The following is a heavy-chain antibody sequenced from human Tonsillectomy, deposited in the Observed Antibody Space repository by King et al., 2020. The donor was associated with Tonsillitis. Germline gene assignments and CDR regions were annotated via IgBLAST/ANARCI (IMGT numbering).Heavy chain of an antibody. V-gene: IGHV3-11*01. J-gene: IGHJ3*02. CDR3: ARDQYYDFLSGYYFDVQQLVLRLDAFDI. CDR2: ISSSCSTI. D-gene: IGHD3-3*01. Sequence: VQLVESGGGLVKPGGSLRLSCAASGFTFSDYYMSWIRQAPGKGLEWVSYISSSCSTIYYADSVKGRFTISRDNAKNSLYLKMNSLRAEDTAVYYCARDQYYDFLSGYYFDVQQLVLRLDAFDIWGQGTMVTVSS. CDR1: GFTFSDYY.